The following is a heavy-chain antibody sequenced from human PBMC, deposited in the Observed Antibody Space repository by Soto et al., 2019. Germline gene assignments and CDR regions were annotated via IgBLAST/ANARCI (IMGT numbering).Heavy chain of an antibody. Sequence: GESLKISCKAFGYTFTNYWIGWVRQMPGKGLEWMGIIFPGDSDTRYSPSFQGQVTISADKSITTAYLHWSSLKASDTAMYYCASRSAAYRLDVWGQGTTVTVSS. V-gene: IGHV5-51*01. CDR2: IFPGDSDT. D-gene: IGHD6-25*01. CDR1: GYTFTNYW. CDR3: ASRSAAYRLDV. J-gene: IGHJ6*02.